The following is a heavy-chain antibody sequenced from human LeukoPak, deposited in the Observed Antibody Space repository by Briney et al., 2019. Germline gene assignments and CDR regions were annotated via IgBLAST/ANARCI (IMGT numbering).Heavy chain of an antibody. D-gene: IGHD7-27*01. Sequence: PSETLSLTCTVSGGSISSYYWSWIRQPPGKGLEWIGYIYYSGSTNYNPSLKSRVTISVDTSKNQFSLKLSSVTAADTAVYYCARGRANWGRPDAFDIWGQGTMVTVSS. CDR3: ARGRANWGRPDAFDI. CDR1: GGSISSYY. J-gene: IGHJ3*02. V-gene: IGHV4-59*01. CDR2: IYYSGST.